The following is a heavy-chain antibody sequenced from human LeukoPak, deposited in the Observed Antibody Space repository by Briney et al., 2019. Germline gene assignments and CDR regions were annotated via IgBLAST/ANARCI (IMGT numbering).Heavy chain of an antibody. J-gene: IGHJ4*02. CDR2: ISSSGSTI. D-gene: IGHD1-26*01. CDR1: GFTFSDYY. V-gene: IGHV3-11*01. Sequence: KSGGSLRLSCAASGFTFSDYYMSWIRQAPGKGLEWVSYISSSGSTIYYADSVKGRFTISRDNAKNSLYLQMNSLRAEDTAVYYCAKEVIVGVSFDYWGQGTLVTVSS. CDR3: AKEVIVGVSFDY.